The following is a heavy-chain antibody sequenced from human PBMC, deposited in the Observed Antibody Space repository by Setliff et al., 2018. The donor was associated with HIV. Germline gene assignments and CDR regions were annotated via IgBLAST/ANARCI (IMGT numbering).Heavy chain of an antibody. CDR1: GYTFSSYD. D-gene: IGHD3-3*01. CDR2: MNPNSGNT. CDR3: ARDIPHDYTFWSGSTRFDP. V-gene: IGHV1-8*02. Sequence: ASVKVSCKASGYTFSSYDINWVRQATGQGLEWMGWMNPNSGNTGYAQKFQGRVTMTRDTSIGTAYMELNNLKFEDTAVYYCARDIPHDYTFWSGSTRFDPWGQGTLVTVSS. J-gene: IGHJ5*02.